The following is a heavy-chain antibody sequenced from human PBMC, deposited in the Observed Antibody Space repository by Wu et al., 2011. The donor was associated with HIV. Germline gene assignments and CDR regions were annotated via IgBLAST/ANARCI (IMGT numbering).Heavy chain of an antibody. CDR1: GYTFTRYY. J-gene: IGHJ6*03. V-gene: IGHV1-46*01. Sequence: QVQLVQSGAEVKKPGASVKVSCKASGYTFTRYYMHWVRQAPGQGLEWMGIINPSGGSTSYAQKFQGRVTMTRDTSTSTAYMEPNSLRSEDTAVYYCGKGEAGYYHYYYMERLGQRDHGHRL. CDR3: GKGEAGYYHYYYMER. CDR2: INPSGGST. D-gene: IGHD1-26*01.